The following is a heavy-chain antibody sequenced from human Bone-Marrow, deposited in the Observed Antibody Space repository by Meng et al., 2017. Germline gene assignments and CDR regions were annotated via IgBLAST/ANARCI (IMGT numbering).Heavy chain of an antibody. CDR3: ASPGIAAQGPDAFDI. J-gene: IGHJ3*02. CDR1: GGTFSSYA. V-gene: IGHV1-69*05. D-gene: IGHD6-25*01. CDR2: IIPIFGTA. Sequence: LGETGAEVKKPGSSVKASCKASGGTFSSYAISWVRQAPGKGLERMGGIIPIFGTANYAQKFQGRVTITTDESTSTAYMELSSLRSEDTAVYYCASPGIAAQGPDAFDIWGQWTMVTVSS.